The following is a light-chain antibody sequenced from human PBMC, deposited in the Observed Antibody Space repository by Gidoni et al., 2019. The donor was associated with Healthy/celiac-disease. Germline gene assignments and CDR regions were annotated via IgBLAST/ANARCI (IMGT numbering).Light chain of an antibody. CDR1: QSVSSY. Sequence: ETLLTQAPATLSLSPGERATLSCRASQSVSSYLAWYQQKPGQAPRLLIYDASNSATGIPARFSGSGSGTDFTLTISSLEPEDFAVYYCQQRSNWPRTFXQXTKLEIK. CDR2: DAS. V-gene: IGKV3-11*01. J-gene: IGKJ2*01. CDR3: QQRSNWPRT.